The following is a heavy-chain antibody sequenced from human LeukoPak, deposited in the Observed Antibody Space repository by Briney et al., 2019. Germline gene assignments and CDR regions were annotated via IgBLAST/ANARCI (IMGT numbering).Heavy chain of an antibody. CDR1: GYTFTSYG. CDR3: ARDSRSREWLRLGDFDY. D-gene: IGHD5-12*01. J-gene: IGHJ4*02. V-gene: IGHV1-18*01. Sequence: ASVKVSCKASGYTFTSYGISWVRQAPGQGLEWMGWISAYNGNTNYAQKLQGRVTMTTDTSTSTAYMELRSLRSDDTAVYYCARDSRSREWLRLGDFDYWGQGTLVTVSS. CDR2: ISAYNGNT.